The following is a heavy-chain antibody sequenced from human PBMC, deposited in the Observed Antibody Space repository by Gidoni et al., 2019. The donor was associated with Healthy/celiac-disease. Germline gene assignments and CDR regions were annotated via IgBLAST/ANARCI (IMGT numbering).Heavy chain of an antibody. D-gene: IGHD3-9*01. J-gene: IGHJ5*02. V-gene: IGHV5-51*03. CDR1: GYSFTSYW. CDR3: ARRDYDILTGYYKFDP. Sequence: EVQLVQSGAEVKKPGESLKISCTCSGYSFTSYWIGWVRQMPGKGLEWMGIIYPGDSDTIYSPSFQGQVTISADKSISTAYLQWSSLKASDTAMYYCARRDYDILTGYYKFDPWGQGTLVTVSA. CDR2: IYPGDSDT.